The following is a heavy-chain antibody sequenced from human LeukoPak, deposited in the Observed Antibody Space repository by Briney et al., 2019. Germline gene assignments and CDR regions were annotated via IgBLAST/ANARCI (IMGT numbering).Heavy chain of an antibody. J-gene: IGHJ4*02. CDR2: ISWDGGST. CDR1: GFTFDDYT. D-gene: IGHD3-22*01. CDR3: AKEDSSGYYLDY. V-gene: IGHV3-43*01. Sequence: GGSLRLSCAASGFTFDDYTMHWVRQAPGKGLEWVSLISWDGGSTYYADSVKGRFTISRDNSKNSLYLQMNSLRTEDTALYYCAKEDSSGYYLDYWGQGTLVTVSS.